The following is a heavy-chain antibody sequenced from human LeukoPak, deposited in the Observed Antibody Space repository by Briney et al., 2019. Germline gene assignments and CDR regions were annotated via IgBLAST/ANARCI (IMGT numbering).Heavy chain of an antibody. CDR1: GGSISDYY. CDR3: ARRKCGSGGPFDS. D-gene: IGHD6-19*01. CDR2: MDYSGSA. Sequence: SETLSLTCSVSGGSISDYYWSWIRLSPGTGLEWIGYMDYSGSAAYNPSLRGRVTISIDTSKKQFSLEVTSVTAADTAVYFCARRKCGSGGPFDSWGHGTLVTVSS. V-gene: IGHV4-59*08. J-gene: IGHJ4*01.